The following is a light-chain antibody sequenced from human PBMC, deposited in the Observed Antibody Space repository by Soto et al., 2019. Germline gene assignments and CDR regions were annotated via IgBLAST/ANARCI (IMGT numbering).Light chain of an antibody. CDR3: CSYAASNTFV. J-gene: IGLJ1*01. Sequence: QSVLTQPPSASGSPGQSVTISCTGTRSDVGGYNYVSWYQQYSGKAPKVMIYDVSKRPSGVPDRFSGSKSGNTASLTISGLQAEDEADYYCCSYAASNTFVFGTGTQLTVL. CDR2: DVS. CDR1: RSDVGGYNY. V-gene: IGLV2-8*01.